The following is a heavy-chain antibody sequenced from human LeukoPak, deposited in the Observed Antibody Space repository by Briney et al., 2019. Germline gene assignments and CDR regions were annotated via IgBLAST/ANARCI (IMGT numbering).Heavy chain of an antibody. CDR1: GGSISSYY. J-gene: IGHJ4*02. V-gene: IGHV4-4*07. Sequence: SETLSLTCTVSGGSISSYYWSWIRQPAGKGLEWIGRIYTSGSTNYNPSLKSRVTMSVDTSKNQFSLKLSSVTAADTAVYYCARDVSWYYYSSGYLFDYWGQGTLVTVSS. CDR3: ARDVSWYYYSSGYLFDY. CDR2: IYTSGST. D-gene: IGHD3-22*01.